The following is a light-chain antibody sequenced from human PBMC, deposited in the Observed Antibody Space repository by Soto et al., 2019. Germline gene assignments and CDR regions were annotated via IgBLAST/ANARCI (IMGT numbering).Light chain of an antibody. CDR3: QQYNNWPPPWT. J-gene: IGKJ1*01. V-gene: IGKV3-11*01. CDR2: DAS. CDR1: QSVSNY. Sequence: DIVLTQSPGTLSLPPGDRATLSCRASQSVSNYVAWYQQRPGQAPRLLIYDASNRATGIPVRFSGSGSGTDFTLTISSLEPEDFAVYYCQQYNNWPPPWTFGQGTKVDIK.